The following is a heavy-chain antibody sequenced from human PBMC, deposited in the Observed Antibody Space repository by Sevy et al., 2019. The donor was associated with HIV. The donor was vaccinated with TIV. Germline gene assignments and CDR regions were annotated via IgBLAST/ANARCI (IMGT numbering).Heavy chain of an antibody. CDR2: ISWNSGSI. V-gene: IGHV3-9*01. Sequence: GGSLRLSCAASGFTFDDYAMHWVRQAPGKGLEWVSGISWNSGSIGYADSVKGRFTISRDNAKNSLYLQMNSLRAEDTALYYCAKSPRPMAKGIDYWGQGTLVTVSS. J-gene: IGHJ4*02. CDR1: GFTFDDYA. CDR3: AKSPRPMAKGIDY. D-gene: IGHD3-10*01.